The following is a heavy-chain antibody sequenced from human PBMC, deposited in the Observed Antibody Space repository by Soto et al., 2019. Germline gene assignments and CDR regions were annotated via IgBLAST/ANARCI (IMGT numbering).Heavy chain of an antibody. D-gene: IGHD2-15*01. CDR1: GFTFSSYS. CDR3: ARDLSGGSCSDCTYFDY. J-gene: IGHJ4*02. V-gene: IGHV3-48*01. CDR2: ISSSSSTI. Sequence: GGSLRLSCAASGFTFSSYSMNWVRQAPGKGLEWVSCISSSSSTIYYADSVKGRFTISRDNAKNSLYLQMNSLRAEDTAVYYCARDLSGGSCSDCTYFDYWGQGTLLTVSS.